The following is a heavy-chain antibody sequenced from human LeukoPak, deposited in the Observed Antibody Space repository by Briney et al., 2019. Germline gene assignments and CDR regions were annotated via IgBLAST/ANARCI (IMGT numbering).Heavy chain of an antibody. D-gene: IGHD4-23*01. J-gene: IGHJ4*02. Sequence: YPGGSLRLSCAASGFSFSVYSMNWVRQAPGKWLEWVSSISSRSYTDYADSVRGRFTISRDNAKNSLFLQMNSLRAEDTAVYYCASYGGFTSATLVDLLWGQGTLVTVSS. CDR3: ASYGGFTSATLVDLL. CDR1: GFSFSVYS. CDR2: ISSRSYT. V-gene: IGHV3-69-1*01.